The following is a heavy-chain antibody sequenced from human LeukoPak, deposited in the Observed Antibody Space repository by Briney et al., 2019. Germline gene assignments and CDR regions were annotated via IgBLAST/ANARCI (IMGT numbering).Heavy chain of an antibody. D-gene: IGHD3-16*01. J-gene: IGHJ4*02. CDR1: GGSISSGGYY. CDR3: ARAGGFFSPFGY. Sequence: SQTLSLTCTVSGGSISSGGYYWSWIRQHPGDGLEWIGYIYYSGSTYYNPSLKSRVTISIDTSKNQFSLKLSSVTAADTAVYYCARAGGFFSPFGYWGQGTLVTVSS. V-gene: IGHV4-31*03. CDR2: IYYSGST.